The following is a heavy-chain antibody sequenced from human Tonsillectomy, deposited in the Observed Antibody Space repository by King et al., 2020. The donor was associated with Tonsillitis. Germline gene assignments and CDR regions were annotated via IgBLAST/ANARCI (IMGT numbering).Heavy chain of an antibody. J-gene: IGHJ4*02. CDR1: GYTFTSHA. CDR3: ASSAXXXSWSPSFDY. CDR2: IDTNTGNP. D-gene: IGHD6-13*01. Sequence: QLVQSGSELKKPGASVKVSCKTSGYTFTSHAINWVRQAPGQGLQWMGWIDTNTGNPTYAQDXTXRFVFSLDTSVNTAFLQISSLKAEDTAVFYCASSAXXXSWSPSFDYWGQXXXVTVSS. V-gene: IGHV7-4-1*02.